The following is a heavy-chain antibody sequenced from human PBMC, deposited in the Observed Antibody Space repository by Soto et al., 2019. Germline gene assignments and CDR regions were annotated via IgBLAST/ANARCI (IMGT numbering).Heavy chain of an antibody. CDR3: ARGVISWAIAAAGSERGFEFDP. J-gene: IGHJ5*02. D-gene: IGHD6-13*01. CDR1: GGSISSSSYY. V-gene: IGHV4-39*01. Sequence: ETLSLTCTVSGGSISSSSYYWGWIRQPPGKGLEWIGSIYYSGSTYYNPSLKSRVTISVDTSKNQFSLKLSSVTAADTAVYYCARGVISWAIAAAGSERGFEFDPWGQGTLVTVSS. CDR2: IYYSGST.